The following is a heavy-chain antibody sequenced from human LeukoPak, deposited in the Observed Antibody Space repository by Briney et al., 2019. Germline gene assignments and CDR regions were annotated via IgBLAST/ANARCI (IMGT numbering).Heavy chain of an antibody. J-gene: IGHJ4*02. CDR1: GFSFSSYA. Sequence: GGSLRLSCAASGFSFSSYAMTWVRQAPGKGLEWVSSFTMSRTIYYADSVKGRFTISRDDAKKSLYLQMNSLRVEDTAIYYCARQSSGIAATDKIDFWGQGTLVTVSS. CDR2: FTMSRTI. D-gene: IGHD6-13*01. CDR3: ARQSSGIAATDKIDF. V-gene: IGHV3-69-1*01.